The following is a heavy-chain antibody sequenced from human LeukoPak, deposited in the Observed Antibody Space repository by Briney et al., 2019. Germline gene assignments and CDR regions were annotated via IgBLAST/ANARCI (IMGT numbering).Heavy chain of an antibody. CDR2: IYTSGST. J-gene: IGHJ4*02. CDR3: AIYYYDSRGTYYFDY. V-gene: IGHV4-61*02. D-gene: IGHD3-22*01. Sequence: SETLSLTCTVSGGSISSGDYYWSWIRQPAGKGLEWIGRIYTSGSTNYNPSLKSRVTISVDTSKNQFSLKLSSVTAADTAVYYCAIYYYDSRGTYYFDYWGQGTLVTVSS. CDR1: GGSISSGDYY.